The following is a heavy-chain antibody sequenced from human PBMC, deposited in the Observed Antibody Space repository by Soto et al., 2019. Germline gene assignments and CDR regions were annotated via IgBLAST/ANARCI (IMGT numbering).Heavy chain of an antibody. Sequence: GGSLRLSCAASGFTFSSYGMHWVRQAPGKGLEWVAVIWYDGSNKYYADSVKGRFTISRDNSKNTLYLQMNSLRAEDTAVYYCASTYSNYPPDEDYYYYMDVWGKGTTVTVSS. J-gene: IGHJ6*03. D-gene: IGHD4-4*01. CDR2: IWYDGSNK. V-gene: IGHV3-33*01. CDR3: ASTYSNYPPDEDYYYYMDV. CDR1: GFTFSSYG.